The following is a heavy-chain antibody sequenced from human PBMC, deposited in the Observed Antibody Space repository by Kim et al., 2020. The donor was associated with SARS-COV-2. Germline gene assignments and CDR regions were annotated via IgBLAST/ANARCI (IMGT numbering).Heavy chain of an antibody. D-gene: IGHD3-10*01. V-gene: IGHV3-53*01. Sequence: YYADSVKGRFTISRDNSKNTLYLQMNSLRAEDTAVYYCARDRGPSNWFDPWGQGTLVTVSS. CDR3: ARDRGPSNWFDP. J-gene: IGHJ5*02.